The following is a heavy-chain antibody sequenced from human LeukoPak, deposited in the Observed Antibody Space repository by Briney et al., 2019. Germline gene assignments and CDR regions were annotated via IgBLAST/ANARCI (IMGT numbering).Heavy chain of an antibody. CDR1: GGTFSSYA. CDR2: IIPILGIA. J-gene: IGHJ4*02. Sequence: SVKVSCKASGGTFSSYAISWVRQAPGQGLEWMGRIIPILGIANYAQKFQGRVTITADKSTSTAYMELSSLRSGDTAVYYCARGYCSGGSCYPGGRYFDYWGQGTLVTVSS. CDR3: ARGYCSGGSCYPGGRYFDY. V-gene: IGHV1-69*04. D-gene: IGHD2-15*01.